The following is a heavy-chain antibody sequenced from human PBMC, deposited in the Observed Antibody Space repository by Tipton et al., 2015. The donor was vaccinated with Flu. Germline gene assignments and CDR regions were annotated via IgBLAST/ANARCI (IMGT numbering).Heavy chain of an antibody. CDR3: ARDGRRLWSGDHYHYGLDV. CDR2: IYYSGST. D-gene: IGHD3-10*01. CDR1: GGSISSGTYY. V-gene: IGHV4-39*07. Sequence: TLSLTCCVSGGSISSGTYYWGWIRQPPGKGLEWIGRIYYSGSTYYSPSLKSRVTMSVDTSKNQFSLRLNSVTAADTALYYCARDGRRLWSGDHYHYGLDVWVQGTTVTVSS. J-gene: IGHJ6*02.